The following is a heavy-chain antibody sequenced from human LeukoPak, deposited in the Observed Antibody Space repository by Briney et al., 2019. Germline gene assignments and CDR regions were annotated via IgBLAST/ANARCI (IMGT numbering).Heavy chain of an antibody. CDR1: GDSISSSNW. CDR2: IYHRGNT. CDR3: ARAPYGDSSDWFDP. Sequence: SETLSLTCVVSGDSISSSNWRSWVRQPPGKGLEWIGEIYHRGNTNYDPSLKSRVSILVDKSNNQFSLKLRSVTAADTAIYFCARAPYGDSSDWFDPWGQGTLVTVSS. J-gene: IGHJ5*02. D-gene: IGHD4-17*01. V-gene: IGHV4-4*02.